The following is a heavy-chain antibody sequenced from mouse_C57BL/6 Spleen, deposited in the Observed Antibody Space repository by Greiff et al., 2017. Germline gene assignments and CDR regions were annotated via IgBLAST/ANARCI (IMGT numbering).Heavy chain of an antibody. V-gene: IGHV1-7*01. J-gene: IGHJ4*01. D-gene: IGHD1-1*01. CDR2: INPSSGYT. CDR1: GYTFTSYW. Sequence: VQLQQSGAELAKPGASVKLSCKASGYTFTSYWMHWVKQRPGQGLEWIGYINPSSGYTKYNQKFKDKATLTADKSSSTAYMQLSSLTYEDSAVYYCARVYYYGSSYDYYAMDYWGQGTSVTVSA. CDR3: ARVYYYGSSYDYYAMDY.